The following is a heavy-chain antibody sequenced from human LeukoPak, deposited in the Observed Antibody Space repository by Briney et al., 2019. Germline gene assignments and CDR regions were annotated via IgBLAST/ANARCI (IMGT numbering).Heavy chain of an antibody. CDR1: GFTFRSYG. J-gene: IGHJ3*02. D-gene: IGHD6-6*01. CDR3: ARVASYAFDI. CDR2: IKQDGSER. V-gene: IGHV3-7*01. Sequence: PGGSLRLSCAASGFTFRSYGMSWVRQAPGKGLEWVANIKQDGSERYYVDSLKGQFTISRDNAKNSLYLQMNSLRAEDTAVYYCARVASYAFDIWGQGTMVTVSS.